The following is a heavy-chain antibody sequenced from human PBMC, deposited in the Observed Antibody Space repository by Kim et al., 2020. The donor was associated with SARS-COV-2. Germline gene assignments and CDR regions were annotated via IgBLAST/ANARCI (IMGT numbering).Heavy chain of an antibody. J-gene: IGHJ4*02. CDR2: YSGST. D-gene: IGHD4-17*01. Sequence: YSGSTYYNPSLKSRVTISVDTSKNQFSLKLSSVTAADTAVYYCATTTDGYWGQGTLVTVSS. CDR3: ATTTDGY. V-gene: IGHV4-39*01.